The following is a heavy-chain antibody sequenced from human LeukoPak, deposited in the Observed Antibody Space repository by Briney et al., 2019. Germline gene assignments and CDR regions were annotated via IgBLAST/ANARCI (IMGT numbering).Heavy chain of an antibody. V-gene: IGHV1-18*01. CDR1: GYTFTSYG. CDR2: ISAYNGNT. Sequence: GASVKVSCKASGYTFTSYGISWVRQAPGQGLEWMGWISAYNGNTNYAQKLQGRVTMTTDTSTSTAYMELRSLRSDDTAVYYCARTSTPQLDPLGPHFDYWGQGTLVTVSS. J-gene: IGHJ4*02. CDR3: ARTSTPQLDPLGPHFDY. D-gene: IGHD1-1*01.